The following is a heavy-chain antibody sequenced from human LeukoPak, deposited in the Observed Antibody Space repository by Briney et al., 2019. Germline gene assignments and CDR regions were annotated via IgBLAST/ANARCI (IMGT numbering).Heavy chain of an antibody. Sequence: GGSLRLSCAASGFTFSDYYMSWVRQAPGKGLEWVSYISSNSATIYYADSVKGRFTISRDNAKDSLYLQMNSLRAEDTAVYYCAKEIAAAAGPNLDYWGQGTLVTVSS. CDR3: AKEIAAAAGPNLDY. J-gene: IGHJ4*02. V-gene: IGHV3-11*01. D-gene: IGHD6-13*01. CDR1: GFTFSDYY. CDR2: ISSNSATI.